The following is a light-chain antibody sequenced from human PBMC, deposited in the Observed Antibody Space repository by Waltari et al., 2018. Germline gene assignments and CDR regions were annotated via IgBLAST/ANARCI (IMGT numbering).Light chain of an antibody. Sequence: QSVLTQPPSASGTPGQRATISCSGSSSNLGSNTVNWYQQLPGTAPKLLIYSNNQRPSGVPXRFSGSKSGTSASLAISGLQSEDEADYYCAAWDDSLNAWVFGGGTKLTVL. V-gene: IGLV1-44*01. CDR3: AAWDDSLNAWV. CDR1: SSNLGSNT. J-gene: IGLJ3*02. CDR2: SNN.